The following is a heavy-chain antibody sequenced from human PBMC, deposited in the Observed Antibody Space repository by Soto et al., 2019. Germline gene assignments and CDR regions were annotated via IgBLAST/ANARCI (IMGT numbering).Heavy chain of an antibody. Sequence: GESLKISCKGSGYTFTNYWIGWVRQMPAKGLERKEIIYPGDSDTRYSPSFQGQVTISADKSITTAYLQWNSLKASDTSMYYCARRRYGGSYNAFDIWGQGTAVTVSS. D-gene: IGHD1-26*01. J-gene: IGHJ3*02. CDR3: ARRRYGGSYNAFDI. CDR1: GYTFTNYW. CDR2: IYPGDSDT. V-gene: IGHV5-51*01.